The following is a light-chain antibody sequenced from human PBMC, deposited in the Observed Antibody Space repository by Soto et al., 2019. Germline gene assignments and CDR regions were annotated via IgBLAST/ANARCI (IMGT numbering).Light chain of an antibody. CDR2: GAS. J-gene: IGKJ4*01. V-gene: IGKV3-15*01. CDR1: QSVSSN. Sequence: EIVMTQSPGTLSVYPGEGATLSCRASQSVSSNLAWYQLKPGQAPRLVIYGASTRATGIPARFSGSGSGTAFTLTISSLQSEDFAVYYCQQYNNWPPLTFGGGTKVEIK. CDR3: QQYNNWPPLT.